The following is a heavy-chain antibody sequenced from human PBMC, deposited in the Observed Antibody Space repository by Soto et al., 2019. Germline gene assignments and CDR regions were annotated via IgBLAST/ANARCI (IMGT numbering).Heavy chain of an antibody. CDR2: ISYDGSNK. CDR1: GFTFSSYG. V-gene: IGHV3-30*18. CDR3: AKDRGYSYGNYYYYGMDV. D-gene: IGHD5-18*01. Sequence: QVQLVESGGGVVQPGRSLRLSCAASGFTFSSYGMHWVRQAPGKGLEWVAVISYDGSNKYYADSVKGRFTISRDNSKHTLYLQMNSLRAEDTAVYYCAKDRGYSYGNYYYYGMDVWGQGTTVTVSS. J-gene: IGHJ6*02.